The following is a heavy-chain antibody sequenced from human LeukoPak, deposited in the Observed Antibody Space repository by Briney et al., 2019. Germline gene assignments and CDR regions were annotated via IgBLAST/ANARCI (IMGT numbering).Heavy chain of an antibody. V-gene: IGHV4-59*08. CDR1: GGSISSYY. CDR3: ARHVLYGGNSHDAFDI. CDR2: IYYSGST. Sequence: SETLSLTCTVSGGSISSYYWSWIRQPPGKGLEWIGYIYYSGSTNYNPSLKSRVTISVDTSKNQFSLKLSSVTAADTAVYYCARHVLYGGNSHDAFDIWGQGTMVTVSS. J-gene: IGHJ3*02. D-gene: IGHD4-23*01.